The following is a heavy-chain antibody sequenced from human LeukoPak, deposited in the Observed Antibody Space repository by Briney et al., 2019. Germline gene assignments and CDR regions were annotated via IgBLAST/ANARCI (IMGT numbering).Heavy chain of an antibody. V-gene: IGHV3-53*01. CDR1: GFTVSSNY. D-gene: IGHD2-15*01. Sequence: GGSLRLSCAASGFTVSSNYMSWVRQAPGKGLEWVSVIYSGGSTYYADSVKGRFTISRDNSKNTLFLQVNSLRAEDTAIYYCAKNGDRGAYCSGGSCYPYYYYYMDVWGKGTTVTISS. CDR2: IYSGGST. CDR3: AKNGDRGAYCSGGSCYPYYYYYMDV. J-gene: IGHJ6*03.